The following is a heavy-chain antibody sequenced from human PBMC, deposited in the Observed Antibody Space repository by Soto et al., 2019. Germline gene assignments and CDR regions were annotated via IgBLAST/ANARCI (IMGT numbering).Heavy chain of an antibody. J-gene: IGHJ3*01. CDR2: IHPGGQPI. CDR3: ARRANR. D-gene: IGHD1-26*01. V-gene: IGHV3-48*03. CDR1: GFTFSSSE. Sequence: EVQLVASGGGLIQPGGSLRLSCAASGFTFSSSEMYWVRQAPGKGLAWVSYIHPGGQPIFYAVAVKGRFTISRDNAKNSLYLLMSRLRAEDSAVYYCARRANRWGQGIMVTVSS.